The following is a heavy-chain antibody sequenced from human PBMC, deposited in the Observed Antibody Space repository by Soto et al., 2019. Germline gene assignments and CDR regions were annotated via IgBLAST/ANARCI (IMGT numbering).Heavy chain of an antibody. CDR3: ARDMGWFDP. CDR2: IYYSGSS. D-gene: IGHD3-10*01. J-gene: IGHJ5*02. V-gene: IGHV4-61*01. Sequence: PSETLSLTCTVSGGSVSSGSYYWSWIRQPPGKGLEWIGYIYYSGSSNYNPSLKSRVTISVDTSKNQFSLRLSSVTAADTAVYYCARDMGWFDPWGQGTLVTVS. CDR1: GGSVSSGSYY.